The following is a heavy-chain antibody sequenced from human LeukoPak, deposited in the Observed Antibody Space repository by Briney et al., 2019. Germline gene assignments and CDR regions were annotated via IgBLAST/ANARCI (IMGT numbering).Heavy chain of an antibody. J-gene: IGHJ6*02. Sequence: ASVKVSCKASGYTFTGYYMHWVRQAPGQGLEWMGWINPNSGGTNYAQKFQGWVTMTRDTSISTAYMELSRLRSDDTAVYYCTRGSQSDYYYGMDVWGQGTTVTVSS. CDR2: INPNSGGT. V-gene: IGHV1-2*04. CDR3: TRGSQSDYYYGMDV. CDR1: GYTFTGYY.